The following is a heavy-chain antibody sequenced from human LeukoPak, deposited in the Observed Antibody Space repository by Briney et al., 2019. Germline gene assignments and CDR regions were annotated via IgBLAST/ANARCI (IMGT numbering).Heavy chain of an antibody. CDR2: ISGSGGST. Sequence: GGSLRLSCAASGFTFSSYGMSWVRQAPGKGLEWVSAISGSGGSTYYADSVKGRFTISRDNSKNTLYLQMNSLRAEDTAVYYCAKGLRGDYYGSGSQSDSFDIWGQGTIVTVSS. J-gene: IGHJ3*02. D-gene: IGHD3-10*01. V-gene: IGHV3-23*01. CDR1: GFTFSSYG. CDR3: AKGLRGDYYGSGSQSDSFDI.